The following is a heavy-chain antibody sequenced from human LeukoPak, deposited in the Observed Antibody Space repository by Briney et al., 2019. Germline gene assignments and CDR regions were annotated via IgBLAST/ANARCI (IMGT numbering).Heavy chain of an antibody. J-gene: IGHJ4*02. V-gene: IGHV3-23*01. CDR3: AKEAITFGGVIVGD. D-gene: IGHD3-16*02. CDR1: GFSFRSHG. Sequence: GGSLRLSCAASGFSFRSHGMNWVRQAPGKGLEWVSGIGPTGANIYYADSVKGRVTISRDNSKNTLYLQMNRLRAEDTAVYYCAKEAITFGGVIVGDWGQGTLVTVSS. CDR2: IGPTGANI.